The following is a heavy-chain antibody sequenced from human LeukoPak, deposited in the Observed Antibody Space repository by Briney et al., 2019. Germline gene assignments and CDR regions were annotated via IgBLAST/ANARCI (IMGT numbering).Heavy chain of an antibody. CDR3: AKGLSTSYYSDFDY. D-gene: IGHD2-2*01. CDR2: ISGSGGNP. V-gene: IGHV3-23*01. Sequence: PGRSLRLSCAASGFTFSNYAMTWVRQAPGKGLEWVSGISGSGGNPYYADSVKGRFTISRDNSKNTVYLQMNSLRADDTAVYYCAKGLSTSYYSDFDYWGQGTLVTVSS. J-gene: IGHJ4*02. CDR1: GFTFSNYA.